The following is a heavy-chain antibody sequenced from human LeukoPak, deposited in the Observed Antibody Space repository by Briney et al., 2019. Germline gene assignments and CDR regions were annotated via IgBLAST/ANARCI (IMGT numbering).Heavy chain of an antibody. J-gene: IGHJ4*02. CDR1: GFTFSSYA. CDR2: ISGSGDST. D-gene: IGHD3-3*01. Sequence: GGSLRLSCAASGFTFSSYAMSWVHQAPGKGLEWVSAISGSGDSTYYADSVKGRFTVSRGNSKNTLYLQMNSPRAEDTAVYYCAKVISYDFWSGYFSFDYWGQGTLVTVSS. V-gene: IGHV3-23*01. CDR3: AKVISYDFWSGYFSFDY.